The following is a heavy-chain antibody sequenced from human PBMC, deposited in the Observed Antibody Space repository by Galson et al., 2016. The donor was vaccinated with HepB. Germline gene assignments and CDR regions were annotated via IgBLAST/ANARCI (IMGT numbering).Heavy chain of an antibody. CDR3: ASLTGRHRNYFDP. CDR1: GYPLTSHG. D-gene: IGHD1-20*01. J-gene: IGHJ5*02. Sequence: SVKVSCKAFGYPLTSHGIAWVRQAPGQGLEWMGWISDDNGHTNYAHNLQGRVTMTTDTSTRTAYMGLSSLRSDDTAVYYCASLTGRHRNYFDPWGQGTLVTVSS. CDR2: ISDDNGHT. V-gene: IGHV1-18*04.